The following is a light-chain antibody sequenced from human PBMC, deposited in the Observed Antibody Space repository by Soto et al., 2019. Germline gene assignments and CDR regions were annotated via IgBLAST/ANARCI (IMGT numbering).Light chain of an antibody. Sequence: DIPLTQSPSFLSASVGDRVTLTCRATQGISTYLAWYQQKPGKAPKLLIYAASTLQSGVPSRFSGSGSGTEFTLTISSLQPEDFATYYCQQLKSYPLTFGGGTKVEIK. CDR3: QQLKSYPLT. CDR2: AAS. CDR1: QGISTY. J-gene: IGKJ4*01. V-gene: IGKV1-9*01.